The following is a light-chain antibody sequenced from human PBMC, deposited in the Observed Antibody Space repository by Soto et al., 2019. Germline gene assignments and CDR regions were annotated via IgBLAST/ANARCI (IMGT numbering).Light chain of an antibody. J-gene: IGKJ4*01. CDR3: QKYNSAPLT. CDR2: AAS. CDR1: QGISSY. V-gene: IGKV1-27*01. Sequence: DIQMTQSPSSLSASVGDTVTITCRASQGISSYLAWYQQKPGKVPKLLIYAASTLQSGVPSRFSGGGSGTDFSLTISSLQPEDVATYYCQKYNSAPLTFGGGTKLEIK.